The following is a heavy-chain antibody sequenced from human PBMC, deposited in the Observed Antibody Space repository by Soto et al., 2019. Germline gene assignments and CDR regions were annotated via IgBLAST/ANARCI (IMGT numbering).Heavy chain of an antibody. CDR1: GGSVTSGSYY. CDR2: IYYSGST. D-gene: IGHD3-3*01. Sequence: SETLSLTCTVSGGSVTSGSYYWSWIRQPPGKGLEWIGYIYYSGSTIYNPSLKSRLTISVDTPKNQFSLKLTSVTAADTAIYFCARGQAFWTGYYRMPYYFDYWGRGTLVTVSS. CDR3: ARGQAFWTGYYRMPYYFDY. J-gene: IGHJ4*02. V-gene: IGHV4-61*01.